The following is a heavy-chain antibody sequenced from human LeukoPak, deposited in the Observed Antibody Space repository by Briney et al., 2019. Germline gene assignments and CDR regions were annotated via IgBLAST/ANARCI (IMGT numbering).Heavy chain of an antibody. CDR2: IRYDGSNK. CDR1: GFTFSSYG. V-gene: IGHV3-30*02. CDR3: AKDVGGSYCGGDCYSGDAFDI. J-gene: IGHJ3*02. Sequence: PGGSLRLSCAASGFTFSSYGMHWVRQAPGKGLEWVAFIRYDGSNKYYADSVKGRFTISRDNSKNTLYLQMNSLRAEDTAVYYCAKDVGGSYCGGDCYSGDAFDIWGQGTMVTVS. D-gene: IGHD2-21*02.